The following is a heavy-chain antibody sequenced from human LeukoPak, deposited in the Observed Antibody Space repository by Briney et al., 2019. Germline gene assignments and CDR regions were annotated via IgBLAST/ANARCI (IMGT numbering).Heavy chain of an antibody. D-gene: IGHD5-12*01. CDR2: INPSGGST. CDR1: GYTFTSYY. Sequence: GASVKVSCKASGYTFTSYYMHWVRQAPGQGLEWMGIINPSGGSTSYAQKFQGRVTMTEDTSTDTAYMELSSLRSEDTAVYYCATSNRWSGYDWVPRRYAFDIWGQGTMVTVSS. CDR3: ATSNRWSGYDWVPRRYAFDI. V-gene: IGHV1-46*01. J-gene: IGHJ3*02.